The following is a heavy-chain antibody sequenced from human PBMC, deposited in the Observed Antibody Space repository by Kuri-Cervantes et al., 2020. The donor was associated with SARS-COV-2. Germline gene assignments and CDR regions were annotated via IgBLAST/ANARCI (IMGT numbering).Heavy chain of an antibody. D-gene: IGHD1-1*01. CDR2: INPDGSYT. Sequence: GESLKISCAASGFTFSSYWMSWVRQAPGKGLVWVSRINPDGSYTNNADSVKGRFTLSRDNAKNMLLLQMNSLRAEDTAVYYCVRDGDHWNFDYWGQGTLVTVSS. J-gene: IGHJ4*02. CDR1: GFTFSSYW. V-gene: IGHV3-74*01. CDR3: VRDGDHWNFDY.